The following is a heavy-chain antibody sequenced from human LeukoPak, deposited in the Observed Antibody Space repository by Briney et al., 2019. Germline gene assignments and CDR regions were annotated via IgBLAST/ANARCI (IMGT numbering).Heavy chain of an antibody. Sequence: PGGSLRLSCAASGFTFRSYAMNWVRQAPGKGLEWVSSISGSGGSTYYADSVKGRFTISRDDPHNTLYLQMNSLRGEDTAVYFCARGGVDYYGSGTYYIMYYFDYWGQGALVTVSS. CDR1: GFTFRSYA. CDR2: ISGSGGST. D-gene: IGHD3-10*01. J-gene: IGHJ4*02. CDR3: ARGGVDYYGSGTYYIMYYFDY. V-gene: IGHV3-23*01.